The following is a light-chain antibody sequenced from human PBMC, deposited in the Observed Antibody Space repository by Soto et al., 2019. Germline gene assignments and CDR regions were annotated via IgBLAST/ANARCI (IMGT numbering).Light chain of an antibody. V-gene: IGKV3-20*01. CDR2: GSS. CDR3: QQYGISPWT. J-gene: IGKJ1*01. Sequence: EIVLTQSPGTLSLSPGERATLSCRASQSVINSYLAWYQHKPGQAPRLLIYGSSSRATGIPDRFSGSGSGTDFTLTISRLEPEDFAVYYCQQYGISPWTFGQGTKGEIK. CDR1: QSVINSY.